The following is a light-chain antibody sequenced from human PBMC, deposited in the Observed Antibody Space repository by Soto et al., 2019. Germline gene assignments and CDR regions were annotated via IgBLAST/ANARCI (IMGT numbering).Light chain of an antibody. J-gene: IGKJ1*01. CDR2: KAS. Sequence: DIQMTQSPASLSASVGDRITITCRASQIIDTWLAWYQQKPGKAPKLLIYKASSLENGVPSRFSGSGSGTEFALTISSLQPDDFAAYYCQQYETYSPWTFGQGTKVDIK. CDR3: QQYETYSPWT. V-gene: IGKV1-5*03. CDR1: QIIDTW.